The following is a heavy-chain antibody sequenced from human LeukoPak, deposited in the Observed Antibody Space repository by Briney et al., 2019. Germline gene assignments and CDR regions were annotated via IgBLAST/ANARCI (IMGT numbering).Heavy chain of an antibody. CDR1: GYTFTSYG. V-gene: IGHV1-18*04. J-gene: IGHJ4*02. CDR2: ISAYNGNT. D-gene: IGHD3-10*01. Sequence: GASVKVSCKASGYTFTSYGISWVRQAPGQGLEWMGWISAYNGNTNYAQKLQGRVTMTTDTSTSTAYMELRSLRSDDTAVYYCARVRLLWFGELPTDFDYWGQGTLVTVSS. CDR3: ARVRLLWFGELPTDFDY.